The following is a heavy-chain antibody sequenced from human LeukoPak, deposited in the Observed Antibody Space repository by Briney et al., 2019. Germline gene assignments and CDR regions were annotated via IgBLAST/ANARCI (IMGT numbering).Heavy chain of an antibody. CDR3: AREVQIQLLEQIDF. Sequence: PSETLSLTCTVSDYSISNTYYWVWIRQPPGKGLEWIWNIHHSGITNYNPSLKSRVSISIDTSKKHSHLNLTALKAADTAVYYCAREVQIQLLEQIDFWGQGSLVTVSS. CDR2: IHHSGIT. V-gene: IGHV4-38-2*02. CDR1: DYSISNTYY. D-gene: IGHD3-3*01. J-gene: IGHJ4*02.